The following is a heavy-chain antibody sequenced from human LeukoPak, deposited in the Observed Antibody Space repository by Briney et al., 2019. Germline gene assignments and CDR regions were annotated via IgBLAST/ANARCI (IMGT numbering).Heavy chain of an antibody. Sequence: GGSLRLSCAASGFTFSSYSMNWVRQAPRKGLEWVSSISSSSSYIYYADSVKGRFTISRDNAKNSLYLQMSSLRAEDTAVYYCARASSSWLVDYWGQGTLVTVSS. CDR2: ISSSSSYI. J-gene: IGHJ4*02. CDR1: GFTFSSYS. D-gene: IGHD6-13*01. CDR3: ARASSSWLVDY. V-gene: IGHV3-21*01.